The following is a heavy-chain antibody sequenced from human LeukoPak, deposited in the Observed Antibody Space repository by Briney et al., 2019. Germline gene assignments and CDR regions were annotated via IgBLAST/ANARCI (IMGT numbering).Heavy chain of an antibody. D-gene: IGHD1-26*01. CDR3: ARDYIVGATTSSEYFQH. CDR2: IIPIFGTA. J-gene: IGHJ1*01. CDR1: VGTFSSYA. V-gene: IGHV1-69*13. Sequence: SVKVSCMASVGTFSSYAISWVRQAPGQGLEWMGGIIPIFGTANYAQKFRGRVTITADESTSTAYMELSSLRSEDTAVYYCARDYIVGATTSSEYFQHWGQGTLVTVSS.